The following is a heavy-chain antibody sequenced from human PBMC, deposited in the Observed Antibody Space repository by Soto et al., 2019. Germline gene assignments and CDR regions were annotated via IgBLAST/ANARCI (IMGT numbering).Heavy chain of an antibody. CDR3: AREGRYLGGYSNYNWFDP. D-gene: IGHD4-4*01. Sequence: SETLSLTCAVYGGSFSGYYWSWIRQPPGKGLEWIGEINHSGSTNYNPSLKSRVTISVDTSKNQFSLKLSSVTAADTAVYYCAREGRYLGGYSNYNWFDPWGQGTLVTVSS. J-gene: IGHJ5*02. CDR2: INHSGST. V-gene: IGHV4-34*01. CDR1: GGSFSGYY.